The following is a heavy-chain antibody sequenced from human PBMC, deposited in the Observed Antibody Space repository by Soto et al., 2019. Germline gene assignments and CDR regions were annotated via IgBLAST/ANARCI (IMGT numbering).Heavy chain of an antibody. V-gene: IGHV3-74*01. CDR2: INLDGSST. CDR1: GFSLSHYW. D-gene: IGHD3-9*01. CDR3: ARGWLFTDY. J-gene: IGHJ4*02. Sequence: EVQLVESGGGLIQPGGAVRLTCTASGFSLSHYWMHWIRQAPGKGLVWVSRINLDGSSTDYAPSVKGRFTISRDNAKNTLYLQMNSLAADDTAVYYCARGWLFTDYWGRGTLVTVSS.